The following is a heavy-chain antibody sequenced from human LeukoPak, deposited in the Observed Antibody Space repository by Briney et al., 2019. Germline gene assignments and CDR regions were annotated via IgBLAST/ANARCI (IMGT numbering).Heavy chain of an antibody. J-gene: IGHJ3*02. D-gene: IGHD3-22*01. CDR1: GYTFTGYY. Sequence: ASVKVSCKASGYTFTGYYMHWVRQAPGQGLEWMGWININTGNPTYAQGFTGRFVFSLDTSVSTSYLQISSLRAEDTAVYYCARDVDYYDSSGYYIDAFDIWGQGTMVTVSS. V-gene: IGHV7-4-1*02. CDR2: ININTGNP. CDR3: ARDVDYYDSSGYYIDAFDI.